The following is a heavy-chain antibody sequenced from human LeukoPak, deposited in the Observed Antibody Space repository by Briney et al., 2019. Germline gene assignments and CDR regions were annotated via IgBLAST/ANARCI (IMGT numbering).Heavy chain of an antibody. CDR1: GFTFSSYG. V-gene: IGHV3-30*18. Sequence: GGSLRLSCAASGFTFSSYGMHWVRQAPGKGLEWVAVISYDGSNKYYADSVKGRFTISRDNSKNTLYLQMNSLRAEDTAVYYCAKDGITMVRGVPEYWGQGTLVTVSS. D-gene: IGHD3-10*01. CDR3: AKDGITMVRGVPEY. CDR2: ISYDGSNK. J-gene: IGHJ4*02.